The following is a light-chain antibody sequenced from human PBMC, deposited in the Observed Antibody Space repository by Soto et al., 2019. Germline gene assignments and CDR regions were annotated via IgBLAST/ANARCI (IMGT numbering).Light chain of an antibody. J-gene: IGLJ1*01. CDR2: KDS. V-gene: IGLV3-25*02. CDR1: ALPKQY. Sequence: SYDLTQPPSVSVSPGQTARITCSGGALPKQYAYWYQQKPGQAPVLVIYKDSERPSGIPERFSGSSSGTTVTLTISGVQAEDEADYYCQSADSSGTSLVFGTGTKVTVL. CDR3: QSADSSGTSLV.